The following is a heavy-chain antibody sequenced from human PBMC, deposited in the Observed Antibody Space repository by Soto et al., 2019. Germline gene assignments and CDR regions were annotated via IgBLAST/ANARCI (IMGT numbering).Heavy chain of an antibody. J-gene: IGHJ2*01. CDR1: GFTFSRPA. D-gene: IGHD1-26*01. CDR2: ISGNGGRT. CDR3: AREGTNGTYWYFDL. V-gene: IGHV3-23*01. Sequence: PGGSLRLSCAASGFTFSRPAMSWVRQAPGKGLEWVSAISGNGGRTYYADSVKGRFTISRDNSRNTLFLQMNRLRVEDTAVYYCAREGTNGTYWYFDLWGRGTLVTVSS.